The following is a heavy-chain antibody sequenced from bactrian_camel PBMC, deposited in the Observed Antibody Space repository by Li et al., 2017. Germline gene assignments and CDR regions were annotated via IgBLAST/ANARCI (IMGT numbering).Heavy chain of an antibody. CDR1: QFTFSSSRGC. CDR3: AADNAGRQCFHAWVTAYNY. CDR2: IDEEGTP. J-gene: IGHJ4*01. Sequence: DVQLVESGGGSVQAGGSLRLSCVVSQFTFSSSRGCMGWFRQVPGKRREGIAAIDEEGTPAYADSVKGRFTISQDRAKNTLYLQMNSLKPEDTAMCYCAADNAGRQCFHAWVTAYNYRGQGTQVTVS. D-gene: IGHD1*01. V-gene: IGHV3S31*01.